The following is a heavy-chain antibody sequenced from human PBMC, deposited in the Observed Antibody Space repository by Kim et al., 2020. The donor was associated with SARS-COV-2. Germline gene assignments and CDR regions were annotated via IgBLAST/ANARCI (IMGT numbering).Heavy chain of an antibody. CDR1: GFTFSDYY. CDR3: ASFLAARLFGEAFDI. V-gene: IGHV3-11*01. Sequence: GGSLRLSCAASGFTFSDYYMSWIRQAPGKGLEWVSYISSSGSTIYYADSVKGRFTISRDNAKNSLYLQMNSLRAEDTAVYYCASFLAARLFGEAFDIWGQGTMVTVSS. D-gene: IGHD6-6*01. CDR2: ISSSGSTI. J-gene: IGHJ3*02.